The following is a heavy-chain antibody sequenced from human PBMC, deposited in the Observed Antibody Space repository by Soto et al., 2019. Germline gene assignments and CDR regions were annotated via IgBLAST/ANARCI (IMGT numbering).Heavy chain of an antibody. D-gene: IGHD6-13*01. CDR2: IWYDVSNK. J-gene: IGHJ4*02. CDR1: GFTFSSYG. Sequence: QVQLVESGGGVVQPGRSLRLSCAASGFTFSSYGMHWVRQAPGKGLEWVAVIWYDVSNKYYADSVKGRFTISRDNSKNTLYLQMNSLRAEDTAVYYWAVGSIAAAGPFDSWGQGTLVTVSS. CDR3: AVGSIAAAGPFDS. V-gene: IGHV3-33*01.